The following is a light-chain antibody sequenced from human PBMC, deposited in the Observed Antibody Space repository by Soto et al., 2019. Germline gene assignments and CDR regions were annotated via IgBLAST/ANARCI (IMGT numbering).Light chain of an antibody. CDR1: SSDVGSNNR. J-gene: IGLJ1*01. CDR3: SSYTTSNTYV. V-gene: IGLV2-18*02. Sequence: QSALTQPPSVSGSPGQSVAISCTGTSSDVGSNNRVSWYQQPPGSAPKLIIYDVSNRPSAIPDRFSGSKSANTASLTISGLQTEDEADYYCSSYTTSNTYVFGTGNKLTVL. CDR2: DVS.